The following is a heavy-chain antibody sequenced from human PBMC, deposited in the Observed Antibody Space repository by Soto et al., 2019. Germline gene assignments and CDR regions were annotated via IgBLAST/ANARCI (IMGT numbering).Heavy chain of an antibody. D-gene: IGHD3-22*01. CDR1: GFTFSSYG. CDR2: IWYDGSNK. J-gene: IGHJ3*02. V-gene: IGHV3-33*01. Sequence: GGSLRLSCAASGFTFSSYGMHWVRQAPGKGLEWVAVIWYDGSNKYYADSVKGRFTISRDNSKNTLYLQMNSLRAEDTAVYYCARDPDDSSGYDAFDIWGQGTMVTVSS. CDR3: ARDPDDSSGYDAFDI.